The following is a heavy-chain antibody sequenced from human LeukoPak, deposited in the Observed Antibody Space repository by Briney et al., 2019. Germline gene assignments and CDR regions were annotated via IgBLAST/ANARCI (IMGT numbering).Heavy chain of an antibody. CDR1: GFTFRSYA. CDR2: ISESGVGS. J-gene: IGHJ5*02. CDR3: ARGRAYCGGDCYSGWFDP. D-gene: IGHD2-21*02. Sequence: GGSLRLACVASGFTFRSYAMNWVRQAPGKGLQWVSGISESGVGSNYADSVKGRFTTSRDNSKNTLYLQMNSLRDEDTAVYYCARGRAYCGGDCYSGWFDPWGQGALVTVSS. V-gene: IGHV3-23*01.